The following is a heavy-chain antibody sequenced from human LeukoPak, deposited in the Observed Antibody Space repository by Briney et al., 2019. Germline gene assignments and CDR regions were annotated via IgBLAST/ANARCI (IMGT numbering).Heavy chain of an antibody. J-gene: IGHJ4*02. V-gene: IGHV3-7*01. CDR1: GFTFSSYW. CDR3: ARVYSSGWWPIDY. D-gene: IGHD6-19*01. CDR2: IKQDGSEK. Sequence: GVSLRLSCVASGFTFSSYWMSWVRQAPGKGLEWVANIKQDGSEKYYVDSVKGRFTISRDNAKNSLYLQMNSLRAEDTAVYYCARVYSSGWWPIDYWGQGTLVTVSS.